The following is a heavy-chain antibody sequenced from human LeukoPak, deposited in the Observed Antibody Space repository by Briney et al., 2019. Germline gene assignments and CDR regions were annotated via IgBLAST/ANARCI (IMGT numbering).Heavy chain of an antibody. CDR3: AKYVGSSGWYYFDY. Sequence: PGGSLRLSCAASGFTFSSHAMSWVRQAPGKGLEWVSAISGSGGSTYYADSVKGRFTISRDNSKNTLYLQMNSLRAEDTAVYYCAKYVGSSGWYYFDYWGQGTLVTVSS. CDR1: GFTFSSHA. D-gene: IGHD3-22*01. CDR2: ISGSGGST. V-gene: IGHV3-23*01. J-gene: IGHJ4*02.